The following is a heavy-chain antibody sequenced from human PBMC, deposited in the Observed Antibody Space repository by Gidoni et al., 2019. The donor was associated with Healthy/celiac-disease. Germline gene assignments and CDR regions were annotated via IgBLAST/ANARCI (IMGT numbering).Heavy chain of an antibody. D-gene: IGHD4-17*01. V-gene: IGHV3-13*01. CDR1: GFTFISYD. J-gene: IGHJ2*01. CDR3: ARTYGDYGGWFDL. CDR2: IGTAGDT. Sequence: EVQLVESGGGLVQPGGSLRLSCAASGFTFISYDMHWVRQATGKGLEWVSAIGTAGDTYYPGSVKGRFTISRENAKNSLYLRMNSLRAGDTAVYYCARTYGDYGGWFDLWGRGTLVTVSS.